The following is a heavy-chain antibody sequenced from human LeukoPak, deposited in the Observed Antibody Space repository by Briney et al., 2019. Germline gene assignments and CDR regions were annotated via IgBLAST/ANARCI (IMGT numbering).Heavy chain of an antibody. D-gene: IGHD3-22*01. V-gene: IGHV3-33*01. CDR1: GFTFSRYG. CDR2: IWYDGSNK. Sequence: PGGSLRLSCAASGFTFSRYGLHWVRQAPGKGLEWVAVIWYDGSNKYYADYVKGRFTISRDNSKNTLYLQMNSLRAADTAVYYCARGRASGYYYYFDYWGQGTLVTVSS. CDR3: ARGRASGYYYYFDY. J-gene: IGHJ4*02.